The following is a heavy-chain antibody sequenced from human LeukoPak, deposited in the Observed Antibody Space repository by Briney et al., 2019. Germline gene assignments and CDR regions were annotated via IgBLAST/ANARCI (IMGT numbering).Heavy chain of an antibody. V-gene: IGHV3-15*01. CDR2: IKSETDGGTT. D-gene: IGHD2-2*01. CDR1: GFIFTNTW. J-gene: IGHJ3*02. CDR3: ALRYCSSTSCHQGTFDI. Sequence: GGSLRLSCAGSGFIFTNTWMNWVRQAPGKGLEWVGRIKSETDGGTTDYAAPLKRRFTIARDDSKNTLYLQMNSLKTEDTAIYYCALRYCSSTSCHQGTFDIWGQGTMVTVSS.